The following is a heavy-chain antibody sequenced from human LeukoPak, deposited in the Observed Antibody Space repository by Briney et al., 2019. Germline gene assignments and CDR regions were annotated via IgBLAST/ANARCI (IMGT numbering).Heavy chain of an antibody. CDR3: ATDPVRGLSGYFDY. V-gene: IGHV1-69*05. D-gene: IGHD3-10*01. CDR2: IIPIFGTA. Sequence: SVKISCKASGGTFSSYAISWVRQAPGQGLEWMGGIIPIFGTANYAQKFQGRVTITTDESTSTAYMELSSLRSEDTAVYYCATDPVRGLSGYFDYWGQGTLVTVSS. J-gene: IGHJ4*02. CDR1: GGTFSSYA.